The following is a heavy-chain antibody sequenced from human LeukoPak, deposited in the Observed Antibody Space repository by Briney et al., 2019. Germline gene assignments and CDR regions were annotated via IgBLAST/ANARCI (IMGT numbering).Heavy chain of an antibody. D-gene: IGHD3-9*01. Sequence: SETLSLTCTVSGGSISSYYWSWIRQPPGKGLEWIGYIYYSGSTNYNPSLKSRVTISVDTSKNQFSLKLSSVTAADTAVYYCARVIGHYDILPGEYLFGVFDYWGQGTLVTVSS. CDR3: ARVIGHYDILPGEYLFGVFDY. CDR2: IYYSGST. J-gene: IGHJ4*02. V-gene: IGHV4-59*08. CDR1: GGSISSYY.